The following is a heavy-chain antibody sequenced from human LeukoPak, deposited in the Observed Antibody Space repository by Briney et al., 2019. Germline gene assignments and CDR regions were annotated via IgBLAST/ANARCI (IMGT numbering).Heavy chain of an antibody. V-gene: IGHV1-69*05. CDR3: ATLLELVRFDP. CDR2: IIPIFGTA. CDR1: RGTFSSYA. J-gene: IGHJ5*02. D-gene: IGHD1-7*01. Sequence: SVKVSCKASRGTFSSYAISWVRQPPGQGLEWMGGIIPIFGTANYPQKFQGRVTNNTDESTSTAYMELSRLRSEDTAVYYCATLLELVRFDPWGQGTLVTVSS.